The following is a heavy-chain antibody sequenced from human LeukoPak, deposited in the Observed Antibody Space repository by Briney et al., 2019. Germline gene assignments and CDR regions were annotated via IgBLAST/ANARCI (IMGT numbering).Heavy chain of an antibody. CDR2: ISYDGSHE. Sequence: GGSLRLSCAASGFTFSSYGIHWVRQAPGKGLEWVALISYDGSHEYYPASVKGRFTISRDNSKNTLSLQMDSLRPEDTAVYYCAKSQLIGSYHPPGYWGQGTLVTVPS. CDR1: GFTFSSYG. V-gene: IGHV3-30*18. J-gene: IGHJ4*02. D-gene: IGHD3-10*01. CDR3: AKSQLIGSYHPPGY.